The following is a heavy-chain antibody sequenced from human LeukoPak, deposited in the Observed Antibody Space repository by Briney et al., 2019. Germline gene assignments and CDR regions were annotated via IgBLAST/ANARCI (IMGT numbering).Heavy chain of an antibody. CDR3: ARGAVDTGATITNYFDY. D-gene: IGHD5-12*01. V-gene: IGHV5-51*01. J-gene: IGHJ4*02. CDR1: GYTFTSYW. CDR2: TYPGDSDT. Sequence: GESLKISCKGSGYTFTSYWIGWVRQPPGKGLEWMGITYPGDSDTRYSPSFQGQVTISADKSMSTAYLQWSSLKASDTAVYYCARGAVDTGATITNYFDYWGQGTLVTVSS.